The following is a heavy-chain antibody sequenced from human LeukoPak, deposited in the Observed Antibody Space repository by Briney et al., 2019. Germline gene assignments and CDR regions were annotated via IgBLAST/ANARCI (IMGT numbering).Heavy chain of an antibody. D-gene: IGHD3-22*01. CDR1: GYSISSGYC. CDR2: FCRSGST. CDR3: ASDFDASGGYYCFDY. V-gene: IGHV4-38-2*02. J-gene: IGHJ4*02. Sequence: SETLSLTCTVSGYSISSGYCWGWIRQPPGKGLEWIGNFCRSGSTYYNPSLKSRVTISADTSKNQFSLKLSSVTVADTAVYYCASDFDASGGYYCFDYWGQGTLVTVSS.